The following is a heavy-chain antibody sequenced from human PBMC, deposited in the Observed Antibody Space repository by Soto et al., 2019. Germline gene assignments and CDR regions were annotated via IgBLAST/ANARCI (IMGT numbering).Heavy chain of an antibody. Sequence: PGGSLRLSCAASGFTFSSYSMNWVRQAQGKGLEWVSYISSSSSTIYYADSVKGRFTISRDNANNSLYLQMTRLRDDDTAVYSCARDRPVTSPHYRMDLWRQASTVTFSS. V-gene: IGHV3-48*02. CDR3: ARDRPVTSPHYRMDL. CDR1: GFTFSSYS. CDR2: ISSSSSTI. D-gene: IGHD3-16*01. J-gene: IGHJ6*02.